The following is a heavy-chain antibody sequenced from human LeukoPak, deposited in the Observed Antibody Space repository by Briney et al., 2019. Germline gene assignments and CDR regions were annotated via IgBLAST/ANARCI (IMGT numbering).Heavy chain of an antibody. Sequence: LTGRSLRLSCAASGFTFSSYGMHWVRQAPGKGLEWVAVISYDGSNKYYADSVKGRFTISRDNSKNTLYLQMNSLRAEDTAVYYCAKAGSSSSNGGGDYWGQGTLVTVSS. V-gene: IGHV3-30*18. D-gene: IGHD6-6*01. CDR2: ISYDGSNK. CDR1: GFTFSSYG. CDR3: AKAGSSSSNGGGDY. J-gene: IGHJ4*02.